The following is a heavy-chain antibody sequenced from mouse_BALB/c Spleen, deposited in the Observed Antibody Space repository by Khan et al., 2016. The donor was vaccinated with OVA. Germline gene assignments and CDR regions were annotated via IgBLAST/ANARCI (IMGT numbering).Heavy chain of an antibody. J-gene: IGHJ3*01. CDR3: ARELFTTVVATPGAY. CDR2: ISSGGTYT. V-gene: IGHV5-9-3*01. Sequence: EVELVESGGGLVKPGGSLKLSCAASGFTFSNYAMSWVRQTPEKRLEWVATISSGGTYTYYPDSVQGRFTISRDNAKHTLYLQRSSLRSEDTAIYYCARELFTTVVATPGAYWGQGTLVTVAA. D-gene: IGHD1-1*01. CDR1: GFTFSNYA.